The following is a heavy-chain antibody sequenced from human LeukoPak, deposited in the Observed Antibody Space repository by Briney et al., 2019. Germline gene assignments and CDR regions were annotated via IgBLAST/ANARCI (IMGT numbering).Heavy chain of an antibody. V-gene: IGHV3-23*01. D-gene: IGHD1-26*01. CDR3: ASSIWELSPRV. CDR1: GFTSTNYA. CDR2: VIGSSGST. Sequence: GGSLRLSCAASGFTSTNYAMNWVRQAPGKGLEWVSIVIGSSGSTDYADSVKGRFTISRDNSKNMVFLQMNSLRAEDTAVYYCASSIWELSPRVWGQGTLVTVSS. J-gene: IGHJ4*02.